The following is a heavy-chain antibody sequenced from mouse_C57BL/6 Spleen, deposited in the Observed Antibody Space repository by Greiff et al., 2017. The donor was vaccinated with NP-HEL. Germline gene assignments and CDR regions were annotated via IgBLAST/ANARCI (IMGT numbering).Heavy chain of an antibody. CDR1: GFTFSDYG. Sequence: EVKLMESGGGLVKPGGSLKLSCAASGFTFSDYGMHWVRQAPEKGLEWVAYISSGSSTIYYADTVKGRSTITTYNAKNTLFSQMTSVRSEDTAMYYCARIPLDYGCDYWGKGTTLTVSS. D-gene: IGHD2-4*01. J-gene: IGHJ2*01. V-gene: IGHV5-17*01. CDR2: ISSGSSTI. CDR3: ARIPLDYGCDY.